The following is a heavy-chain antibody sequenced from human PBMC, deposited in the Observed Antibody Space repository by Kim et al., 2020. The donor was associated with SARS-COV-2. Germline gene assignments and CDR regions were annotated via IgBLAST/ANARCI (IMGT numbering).Heavy chain of an antibody. D-gene: IGHD3-10*01. CDR3: AXVGRVPGTXGVYXDY. CDR1: GGSISSNNYF. CDR2: MFYSGNX. J-gene: IGHJ4*01. Sequence: SETLSLTCTVSGGSISSNNYFWGWIRQPPGKGLEWIXYMFYSGNXXYXPSLXSRXXISVNTSKXQFSLXLNSVXXADTAVYXXAXVGRVPGTXGVYXDY. V-gene: IGHV4-39*07.